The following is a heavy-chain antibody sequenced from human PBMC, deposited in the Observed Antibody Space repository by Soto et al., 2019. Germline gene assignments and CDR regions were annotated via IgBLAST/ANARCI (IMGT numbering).Heavy chain of an antibody. CDR1: GLTXSNYD. Sequence: GGSLRLSCTVSGLTXSNYDMTWVRQAPGKGLDWVSTISGCGGSTYYADSVKGRFTISRDNSKNTVYLQMNSLRVEATAVYYCANKNYYDRGVYTHQYFAFRGQGSLVTVPS. V-gene: IGHV3-23*01. CDR2: ISGCGGST. J-gene: IGHJ4*02. CDR3: ANKNYYDRGVYTHQYFAF. D-gene: IGHD3-22*01.